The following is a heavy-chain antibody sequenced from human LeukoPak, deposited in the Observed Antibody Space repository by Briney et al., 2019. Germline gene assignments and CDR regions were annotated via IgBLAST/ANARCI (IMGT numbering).Heavy chain of an antibody. V-gene: IGHV1-2*06. CDR1: GYTFTGYY. CDR2: INPNSGGT. D-gene: IGHD1-26*01. Sequence: GASVKVSCKASGYTFTGYYMHWVRQAPGQGLEWMGRINPNSGGTNYAQKFQGRVTMTRDTSISTAYMGLSRLRSDDTAVYYCARSYSGSYDFDYWGQGTLVTVSS. J-gene: IGHJ4*02. CDR3: ARSYSGSYDFDY.